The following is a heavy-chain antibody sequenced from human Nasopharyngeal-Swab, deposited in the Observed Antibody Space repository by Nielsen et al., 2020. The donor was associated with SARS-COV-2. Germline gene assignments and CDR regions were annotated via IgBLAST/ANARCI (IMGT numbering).Heavy chain of an antibody. J-gene: IGHJ4*02. V-gene: IGHV4-30-2*01. D-gene: IGHD6-19*01. CDR2: IYHSGST. CDR1: GGSISSGGYS. Sequence: SETLSLTCAVSGGSISSGGYSWSWIRQPPGKGLEWIGYIYHSGSTYYNPSLKSRVTISVDTSKNQFSLKLSSVTAADTAVYYCARLAVAGTYDYWGQGTLVTVSS. CDR3: ARLAVAGTYDY.